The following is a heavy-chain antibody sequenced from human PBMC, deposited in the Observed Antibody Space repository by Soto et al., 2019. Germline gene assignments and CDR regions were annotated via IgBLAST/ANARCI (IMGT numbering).Heavy chain of an antibody. Sequence: EVQLLESGGGLVQPGGSLRLSCAASGFTFSSFAMTWVRQAPGKGLEWVSSISGSGNSLFFADSVKGRFTILRDNSKNMLQLQMDSLRAEDTAVYYCAKGRGLAHLGVDFWGQGTLVTV. D-gene: IGHD3-16*01. CDR3: AKGRGLAHLGVDF. J-gene: IGHJ4*02. CDR1: GFTFSSFA. CDR2: ISGSGNSL. V-gene: IGHV3-23*01.